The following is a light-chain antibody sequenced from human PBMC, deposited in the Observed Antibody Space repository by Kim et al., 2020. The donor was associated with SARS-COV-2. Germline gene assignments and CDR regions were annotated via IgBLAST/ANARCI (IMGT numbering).Light chain of an antibody. CDR2: RNN. V-gene: IGLV1-47*01. CDR1: SSNIGSNY. J-gene: IGLJ3*02. CDR3: VAWDDSLSGTWV. Sequence: QRVTISCSGSSSNIGSNYVYWYQQLPGTAPKLLIYRNNQRPSGVPDRFSGSKSGTSASLAISGLRSEDEADYYCVAWDDSLSGTWVFGGGTQLTVL.